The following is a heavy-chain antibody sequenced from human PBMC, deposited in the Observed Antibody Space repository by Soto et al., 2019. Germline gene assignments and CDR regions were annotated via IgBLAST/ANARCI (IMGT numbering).Heavy chain of an antibody. CDR3: AKAPTANSPSDY. CDR1: GGIFTNYI. CDR2: IIPVLNIT. Sequence: QLVQSGTEMKRPGSSVKVSCETSGGIFTNYIFNWVRQAPGQGLEWMGWIIPVLNITNYAQKFQGRVTITADKSTSTAYLELTSLRSEGTAIYFCAKAPTANSPSDYWGQGTLVTVSS. V-gene: IGHV1-69*02. D-gene: IGHD1-7*01. J-gene: IGHJ4*02.